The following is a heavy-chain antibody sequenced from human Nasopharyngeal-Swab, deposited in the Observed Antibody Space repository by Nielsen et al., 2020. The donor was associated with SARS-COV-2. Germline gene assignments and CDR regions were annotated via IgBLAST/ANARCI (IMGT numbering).Heavy chain of an antibody. Sequence: SETLSLTCTVSGGSISSRGYYWTWIRQHPGKGLEWIGYVDYSGTPYYKSSLESRIAISLDTSKNQFSLKVTSVTVADTAVYLCARGIASGGPPFFDSWGQGILVTVSS. D-gene: IGHD6-13*01. CDR2: VDYSGTP. V-gene: IGHV4-31*03. CDR1: GGSISSRGYY. CDR3: ARGIASGGPPFFDS. J-gene: IGHJ4*02.